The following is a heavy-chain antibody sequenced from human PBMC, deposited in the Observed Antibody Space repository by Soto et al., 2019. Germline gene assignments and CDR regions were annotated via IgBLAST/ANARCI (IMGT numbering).Heavy chain of an antibody. CDR1: GYTFTSYD. V-gene: IGHV1-8*01. CDR2: MNPNSGNT. CDR3: ARGRIAARPQSGGNYYYYYGMDV. D-gene: IGHD6-6*01. J-gene: IGHJ6*02. Sequence: ASVKVSCKASGYTFTSYDINWVRQATGQGLEWMGWMNPNSGNTGYAQKFQGRVTMTRNTSISTAYMELSSLRSEDTAVYYCARGRIAARPQSGGNYYYYYGMDVWGQGTTVTVSS.